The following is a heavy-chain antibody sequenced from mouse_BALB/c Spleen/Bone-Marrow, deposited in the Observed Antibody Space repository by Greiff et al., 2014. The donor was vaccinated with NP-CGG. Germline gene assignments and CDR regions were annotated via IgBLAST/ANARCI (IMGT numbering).Heavy chain of an antibody. Sequence: EVQLVESGAELVKPGASVKLSCTASGFNIKDTYIHWVEQRPEQGLEWIGRIDPANDNTKYDPKFQDKATITADTSSNTAYLQLSSLTSEDTAVYYCARDYGDCWGQGTTLTVSS. CDR2: IDPANDNT. V-gene: IGHV14-3*02. CDR1: GFNIKDTY. J-gene: IGHJ2*01. D-gene: IGHD1-1*01. CDR3: ARDYGDC.